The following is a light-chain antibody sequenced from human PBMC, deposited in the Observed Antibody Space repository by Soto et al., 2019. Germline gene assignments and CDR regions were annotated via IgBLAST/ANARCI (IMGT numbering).Light chain of an antibody. CDR1: QSISYF. CDR2: AAS. V-gene: IGKV1-39*01. Sequence: DIQMTQSPSSLSASAVDRVTITCRASQSISYFLNWYQQKPGKAPKLLIYAASSLQSGVPSRFSGSGSGTDFTLTISSLQPEDFATYYCHQSYSIPRTFGGGTKVDIK. CDR3: HQSYSIPRT. J-gene: IGKJ4*01.